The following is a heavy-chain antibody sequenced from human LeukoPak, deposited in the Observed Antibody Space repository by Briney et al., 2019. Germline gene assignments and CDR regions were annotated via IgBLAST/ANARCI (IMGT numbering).Heavy chain of an antibody. CDR3: ARDLDIVVVPAATGY. D-gene: IGHD2-2*03. Sequence: ASVKVSCKASGYTFTGYYMHWVRQAPGQGLEWMGWINPNSGGTNYAQKFQGRVTMTRDTSISTAYMELSRLRSDDTAVYYCARDLDIVVVPAATGYWGQGTLVTVSS. CDR1: GYTFTGYY. J-gene: IGHJ4*02. V-gene: IGHV1-2*02. CDR2: INPNSGGT.